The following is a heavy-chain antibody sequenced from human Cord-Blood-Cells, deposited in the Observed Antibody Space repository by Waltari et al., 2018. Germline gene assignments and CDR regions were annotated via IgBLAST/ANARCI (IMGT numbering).Heavy chain of an antibody. CDR1: GGSFSGYY. V-gene: IGHV4-34*01. Sequence: LLKPSETLSLTCAVYGGSFSGYYWSWIRQPPGKGLEWIGEINHSGSTNYNPSLKSRVTISVDTSKNQFSLKLSSVTAADTAVYYCAREGGRNYYDSSGYYYYYGMDVWGQGTTVTVSS. CDR2: INHSGST. J-gene: IGHJ6*02. D-gene: IGHD3-22*01. CDR3: AREGGRNYYDSSGYYYYYGMDV.